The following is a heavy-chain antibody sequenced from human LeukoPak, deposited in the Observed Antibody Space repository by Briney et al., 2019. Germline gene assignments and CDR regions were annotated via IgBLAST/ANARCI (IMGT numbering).Heavy chain of an antibody. CDR1: GYTFTGYY. D-gene: IGHD3-9*01. CDR2: INPNSGGT. Sequence: ASVKVSCKASGYTFTGYYMHWVRQAPGQGLEWMGWINPNSGGTNYAQKFQGRVTMTRDTSISTAYMELSRLRSDDTAVYYCASEYYDILTGSGGMDVWGQGTTVTVSS. V-gene: IGHV1-2*02. CDR3: ASEYYDILTGSGGMDV. J-gene: IGHJ6*02.